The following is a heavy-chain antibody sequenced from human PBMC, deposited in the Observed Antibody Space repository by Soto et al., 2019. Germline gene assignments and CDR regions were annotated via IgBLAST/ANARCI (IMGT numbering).Heavy chain of an antibody. CDR1: GVNISSSDA. CDR3: AKSPGMYYYDSSGYYHYDY. J-gene: IGHJ4*02. CDR2: ISGSGVST. V-gene: IGHV3-23*01. D-gene: IGHD3-22*01. Sequence: PGGSLRLSCAASGVNISSSDAMSWVRKAPGKGLEWVSAISGSGVSTYYADSVKGRFTISRDNSKNTLYLQMNSLRAEDTAVYYCAKSPGMYYYDSSGYYHYDYWGQGTLVTVSS.